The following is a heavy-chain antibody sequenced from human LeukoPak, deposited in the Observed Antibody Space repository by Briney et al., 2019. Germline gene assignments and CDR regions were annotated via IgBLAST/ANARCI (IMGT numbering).Heavy chain of an antibody. J-gene: IGHJ4*02. Sequence: SVKVSCKASGGTFSSYAISWVGQAPGQGLEWLGGIIPIFGTANYEHQFQGRVTITADESTTTAYMELSSLRAEDMALYYCERESHVRDYDYFHYWGQGTLDTVST. CDR2: IIPIFGTA. CDR3: ERESHVRDYDYFHY. D-gene: IGHD5-12*01. V-gene: IGHV1-69*13. CDR1: GGTFSSYA.